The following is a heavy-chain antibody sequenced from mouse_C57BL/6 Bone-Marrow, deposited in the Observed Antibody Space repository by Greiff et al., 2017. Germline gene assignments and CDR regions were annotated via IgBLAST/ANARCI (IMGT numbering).Heavy chain of an antibody. CDR3: ASLITTVVAPYAMDY. Sequence: VQLVESGPGLVAPSQSLSITCTVSGFSLTSYAISWVRQPPGKGLEWLGVIWTGGGTNYNSALKSRLSISKDNSKSQVFLKMNSLQTDDTARYYCASLITTVVAPYAMDYWGQGTSVTVSS. J-gene: IGHJ4*01. CDR2: IWTGGGT. V-gene: IGHV2-9-1*01. D-gene: IGHD1-1*01. CDR1: GFSLTSYA.